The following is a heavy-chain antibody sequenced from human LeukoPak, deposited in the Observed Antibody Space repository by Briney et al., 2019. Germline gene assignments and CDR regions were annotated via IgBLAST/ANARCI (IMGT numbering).Heavy chain of an antibody. CDR3: ARDFLSAFDI. CDR1: GGSISSYY. V-gene: IGHV4-59*01. Sequence: PSETLSLTCTVSGGSISSYYWNWIRQPPGKGLEWIGYVHDTGSANYNPSLKGRVTIALDRSQNQFSLKLNSLTAADTAVYYCARDFLSAFDIWGRGKLVTVSS. J-gene: IGHJ3*02. CDR2: VHDTGSA.